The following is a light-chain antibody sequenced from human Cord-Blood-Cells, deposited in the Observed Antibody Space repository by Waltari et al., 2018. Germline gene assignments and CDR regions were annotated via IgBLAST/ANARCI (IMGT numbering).Light chain of an antibody. J-gene: IGKJ1*01. Sequence: DIVMTQSPDSLAVSLGEGTTIICKSSQSVLYSSNNKNYLAWYQQKPGQPPKLLIYWASTRESGVPDRFSGSGSGTDFTLTISSLQAEDVAVYYCQQYYSTPRTFGQGTKVEIK. CDR2: WAS. V-gene: IGKV4-1*01. CDR3: QQYYSTPRT. CDR1: QSVLYSSNNKNY.